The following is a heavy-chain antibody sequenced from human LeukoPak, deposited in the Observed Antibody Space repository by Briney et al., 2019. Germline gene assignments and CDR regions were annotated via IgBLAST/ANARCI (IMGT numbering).Heavy chain of an antibody. CDR1: GFTFSSYS. CDR3: ARATTVTTLVDAFDI. Sequence: GGSLRLSCAASGFTFSSYSINWVRPAPGKGLEWVSSISSSSSYIYYADSVKGRFTLSRDNARNSLYLQMNSLRAEDTALYYCARATTVTTLVDAFDIWGQGTMVTVSS. J-gene: IGHJ3*02. CDR2: ISSSSSYI. D-gene: IGHD4-17*01. V-gene: IGHV3-21*01.